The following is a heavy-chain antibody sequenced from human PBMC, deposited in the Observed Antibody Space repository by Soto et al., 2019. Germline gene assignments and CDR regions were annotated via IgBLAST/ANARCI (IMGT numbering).Heavy chain of an antibody. Sequence: GGSLRLSCAASGFTVSSNYMSWVRQAPGKGLEWVSVIYSGGSTYYADSVKGRFTISRDNSKNTLYLQMNSLRAEDTAVYYCARVQYDYDFWSGYSSWGQGTLVTVSS. CDR3: ARVQYDYDFWSGYSS. CDR1: GFTVSSNY. J-gene: IGHJ5*02. CDR2: IYSGGST. D-gene: IGHD3-3*01. V-gene: IGHV3-66*01.